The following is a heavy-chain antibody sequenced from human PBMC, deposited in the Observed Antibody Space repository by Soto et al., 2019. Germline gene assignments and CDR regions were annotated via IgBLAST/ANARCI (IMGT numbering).Heavy chain of an antibody. J-gene: IGHJ6*02. V-gene: IGHV1-69*01. D-gene: IGHD2-8*02. CDR2: IIPILTTP. Sequence: QVQLVQSGAEVKKTGSSVKVSCKASGGTFSIYGFSWVRQAPGQGPEWIGGIIPILTTPNYAQKFHGRVTIVADESTTTDYMELSSLKSEYTAVYYCATSVGIAPTGEDGMDVWGQGTSVTVSS. CDR3: ATSVGIAPTGEDGMDV. CDR1: GGTFSIYG.